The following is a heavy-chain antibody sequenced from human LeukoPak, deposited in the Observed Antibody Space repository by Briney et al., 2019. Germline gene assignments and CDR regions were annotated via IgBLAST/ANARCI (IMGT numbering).Heavy chain of an antibody. V-gene: IGHV1-2*02. D-gene: IGHD2-21*01. CDR3: ARVLFNSGYDF. CDR1: GYTFTGAY. J-gene: IGHJ4*02. Sequence: VASVKVSCKASGYTFTGAYMHWVRQAPGQGLEWMGWINPNSGGTQFAQKFQGRVTMTRDTSISTAYMELDRLRSDDTVVYYCARVLFNSGYDFWGQGTLVTVSS. CDR2: INPNSGGT.